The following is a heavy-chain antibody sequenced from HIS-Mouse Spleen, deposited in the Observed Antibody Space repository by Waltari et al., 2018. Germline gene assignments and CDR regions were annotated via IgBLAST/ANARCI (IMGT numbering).Heavy chain of an antibody. CDR1: GFSLSTRGMS. D-gene: IGHD6-19*01. J-gene: IGHJ4*02. CDR2: IDWDDDK. CDR3: ARIAEGYSSGWYAFDY. Sequence: QVTWRESGPALAKPTQTLTLTCTFSGFSLSTRGMSVSWTLQPPGKALEWLARIDWDDDKYYGTSLKTRLTISKDTSKNQVVLTMTNMDPVDTATYYCARIAEGYSSGWYAFDYWGQGTLVTVSS. V-gene: IGHV2-70*15.